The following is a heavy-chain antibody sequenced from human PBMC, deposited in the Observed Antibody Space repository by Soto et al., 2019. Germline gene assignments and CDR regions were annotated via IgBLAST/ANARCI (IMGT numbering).Heavy chain of an antibody. CDR3: ARDLGYCSGGSCYRPSYYGMDV. Sequence: QVQLVQSGAEVKKPGASVKVSCKASGYTFTSYYMQWVRQAPGQGLEWMGIINPSGGSTSYAQKFQGRITMTRDTPTSTVYMEVSSLRSEDTAVYYCARDLGYCSGGSCYRPSYYGMDVWGQGTTVSVSS. J-gene: IGHJ6*02. CDR1: GYTFTSYY. D-gene: IGHD2-15*01. V-gene: IGHV1-46*01. CDR2: INPSGGST.